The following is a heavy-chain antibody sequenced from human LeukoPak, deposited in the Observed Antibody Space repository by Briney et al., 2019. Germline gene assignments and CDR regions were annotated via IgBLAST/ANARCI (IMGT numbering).Heavy chain of an antibody. Sequence: GGSLRLSCAASGFTFSNAWMSWVRQVPGKGLEWVGRIKRKTDGGTIDYGAAVKGRFTVSRDDSKNTLYLQMDSLKSEDTAVYYCTTYDYGDYYFFYGMDVWGQGTTVTVSS. V-gene: IGHV3-15*01. D-gene: IGHD4-17*01. CDR3: TTYDYGDYYFFYGMDV. J-gene: IGHJ6*02. CDR1: GFTFSNAW. CDR2: IKRKTDGGTI.